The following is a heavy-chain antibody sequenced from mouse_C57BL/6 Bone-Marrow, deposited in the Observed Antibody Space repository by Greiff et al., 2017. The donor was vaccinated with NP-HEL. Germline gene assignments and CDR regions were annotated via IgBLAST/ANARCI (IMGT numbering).Heavy chain of an antibody. CDR2: INPNNGGT. J-gene: IGHJ1*03. CDR3: ARPIYDGYYVWYFDV. Sequence: EVKLQQSGPELVKPGASVKISCKASGYTFTDYYMNWVKQSHGKSLEWIGDINPNNGGTSYNQKFKGKATLTVDKSSSTAYMELRSLTSEDSAVYYCARPIYDGYYVWYFDVWGTGTTVTVSS. D-gene: IGHD2-3*01. CDR1: GYTFTDYY. V-gene: IGHV1-26*01.